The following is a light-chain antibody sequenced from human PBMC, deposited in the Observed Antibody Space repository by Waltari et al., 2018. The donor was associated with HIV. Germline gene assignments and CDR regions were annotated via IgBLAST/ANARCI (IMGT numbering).Light chain of an antibody. J-gene: IGKJ1*01. Sequence: VLTQSPDSLAVSLGERATINCKSSQSVLYYSDTKNYLAWYQQKPGQPPNLLISWASTRESGVPDRFSGSGSGTDFTLTISSLQAEDGAIYYCQQYHTSWTFGQGTKVEIK. V-gene: IGKV4-1*01. CDR3: QQYHTSWT. CDR1: QSVLYYSDTKNY. CDR2: WAS.